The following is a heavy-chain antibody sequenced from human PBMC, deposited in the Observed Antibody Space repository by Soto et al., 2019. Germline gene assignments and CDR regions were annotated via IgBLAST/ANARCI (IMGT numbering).Heavy chain of an antibody. D-gene: IGHD3-10*01. CDR2: LYSGGST. J-gene: IGHJ3*02. Sequence: EVQLVETGGGLIQPGGSLRLSCAASGLTVSSNYMNWVRQAPGKGLEWVSVLYSGGSTHYAGSVKRRFIISRDNSKNTVSLQMNSLRVEDTAIYYCARDRPGDEGDGFDIWGHGTMVTVSS. CDR1: GLTVSSNY. V-gene: IGHV3-53*02. CDR3: ARDRPGDEGDGFDI.